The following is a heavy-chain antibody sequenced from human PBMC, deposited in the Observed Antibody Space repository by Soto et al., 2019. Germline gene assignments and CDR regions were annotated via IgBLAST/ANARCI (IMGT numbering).Heavy chain of an antibody. CDR1: GGSISSSSYY. CDR2: IYYSGST. CDR3: ARHLPYSSGKGYYYYYGMDV. Sequence: SETLSLTCTVSGGSISSSSYYWGWIRQPPGKGLEWIGSIYYSGSTYYNPSLKSRVTISVDTSKNQFSLKLSSVTAADAAVYYCARHLPYSSGKGYYYYYGMDVWGQGTTVTVSS. J-gene: IGHJ6*02. D-gene: IGHD6-19*01. V-gene: IGHV4-39*01.